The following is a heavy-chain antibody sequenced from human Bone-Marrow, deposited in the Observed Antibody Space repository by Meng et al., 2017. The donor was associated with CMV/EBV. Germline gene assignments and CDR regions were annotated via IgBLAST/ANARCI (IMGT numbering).Heavy chain of an antibody. CDR1: VYTFTAHC. D-gene: IGHD7-27*01. V-gene: IGHV1-2*02. Sequence: ASVTVSCKSSVYTFTAHCFHRVRPAPGQGIECMGWIHPQRGDTNSAQQFQGRVTLTRDTSSNTGYMALTRLTSDDTAVYYCARDNNWGPDYWGQGTLVTVSS. J-gene: IGHJ4*02. CDR3: ARDNNWGPDY. CDR2: IHPQRGDT.